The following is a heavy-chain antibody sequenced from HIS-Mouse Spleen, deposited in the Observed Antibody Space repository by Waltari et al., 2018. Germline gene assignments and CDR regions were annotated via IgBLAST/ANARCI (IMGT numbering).Heavy chain of an antibody. CDR1: GGSISSSSYY. J-gene: IGHJ2*01. Sequence: QLQLQESGPGLVKPSETLSLTCTVSGGSISSSSYYCGWIRQPPGKGVAWIGSIYYSGSTYYNPSLKSRVTMSVETSRTQFSLKLSSVTAADTAVYYCAREIPYSSSWYDWYFDLWGRGTLVTVSS. CDR3: AREIPYSSSWYDWYFDL. CDR2: IYYSGST. D-gene: IGHD6-13*01. V-gene: IGHV4-39*07.